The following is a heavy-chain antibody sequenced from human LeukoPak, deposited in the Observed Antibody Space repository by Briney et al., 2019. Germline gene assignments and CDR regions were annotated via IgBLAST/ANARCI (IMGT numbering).Heavy chain of an antibody. J-gene: IGHJ4*02. CDR3: ARSSSGSLDY. CDR1: GYTFTSYD. Sequence: ASVKVSCKASGYTFTSYDINWVRQATGQGLEWMGWMNPNSGNTGYAQKLQGRVTMTTDTSTSTAYMELRSLRSDDTAVYYCARSSSGSLDYWGQGTLVTVSS. V-gene: IGHV1-8*02. D-gene: IGHD6-19*01. CDR2: MNPNSGNT.